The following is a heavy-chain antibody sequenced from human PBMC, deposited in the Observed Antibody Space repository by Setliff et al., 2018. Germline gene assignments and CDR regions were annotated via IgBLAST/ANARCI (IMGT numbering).Heavy chain of an antibody. J-gene: IGHJ4*02. Sequence: LRLSCAASGFTFSRYWMSWVRQAPGKGLEWVANIKQDGSEKYYVDSVKGRYTISRDNAKNPLYLHMNSLRAEDTAVYYCARPPPGSSGWSMIYYFDYWGQGTLVTVSS. V-gene: IGHV3-7*01. CDR3: ARPPPGSSGWSMIYYFDY. D-gene: IGHD6-19*01. CDR1: GFTFSRYW. CDR2: IKQDGSEK.